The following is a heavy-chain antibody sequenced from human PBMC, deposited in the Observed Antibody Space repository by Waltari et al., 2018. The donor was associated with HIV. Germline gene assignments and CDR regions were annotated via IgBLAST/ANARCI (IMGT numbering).Heavy chain of an antibody. D-gene: IGHD3-16*01. CDR3: ARDHGGGWLTS. J-gene: IGHJ5*02. Sequence: EVQLVESGGGLVQPGGSLSLSCEASGFSFRNDWLSWVRQAPGKGLEWVANIKEDGSAKQYADSVRGRFSISRDNPKNLLFLQMNSLRGDDTAVYYCARDHGGGWLTSWGQGTLVSVSS. CDR1: GFSFRNDW. V-gene: IGHV3-7*01. CDR2: IKEDGSAK.